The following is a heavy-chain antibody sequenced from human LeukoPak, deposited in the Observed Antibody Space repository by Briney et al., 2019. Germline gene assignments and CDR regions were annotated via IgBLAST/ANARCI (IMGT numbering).Heavy chain of an antibody. D-gene: IGHD2-15*01. Sequence: GGSLRLSCAASGFTFSSYSMNWVRQAPGKGLEWVSSISSSSNYIYYADSVKGRVTISRDNAKNSLYLQVNSLRAEDTAVYYCARGRGVVAAIYYYYYYMDVWGKGTTVTVSS. V-gene: IGHV3-21*01. CDR2: ISSSSNYI. J-gene: IGHJ6*03. CDR1: GFTFSSYS. CDR3: ARGRGVVAAIYYYYYYMDV.